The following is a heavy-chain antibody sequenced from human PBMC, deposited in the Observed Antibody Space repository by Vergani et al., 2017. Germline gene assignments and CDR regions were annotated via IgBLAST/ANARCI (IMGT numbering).Heavy chain of an antibody. V-gene: IGHV4-34*01. Sequence: QVQLQQWGAGLLKPSETLSLTCAVSGGSFSGYYWSWIRQPPGKGLEWIGEINHSGSTNYHPSLRSRVTISVDTSKNQFSLKLSSVTAANTAVYYCASGLRFLEWLPRYWGQGTLVTVSS. CDR2: INHSGST. D-gene: IGHD3-3*01. CDR3: ASGLRFLEWLPRY. J-gene: IGHJ4*02. CDR1: GGSFSGYY.